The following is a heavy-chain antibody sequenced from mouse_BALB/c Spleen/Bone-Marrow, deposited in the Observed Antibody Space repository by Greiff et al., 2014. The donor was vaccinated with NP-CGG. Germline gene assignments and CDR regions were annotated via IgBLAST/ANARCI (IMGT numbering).Heavy chain of an antibody. V-gene: IGHV1-54*01. CDR3: ENY. CDR1: GYVFTNYL. Sequence: LEESGAELVRPGTSVKVSCKASGYVFTNYLIEWVKQRPGQGLEWIGVINAGSGGTDYSEKFKGEATLTADKSSGTAYMQLSSLTSDDSAVYFCENYWGQGTTLTVSS. J-gene: IGHJ2*01. CDR2: INAGSGGT.